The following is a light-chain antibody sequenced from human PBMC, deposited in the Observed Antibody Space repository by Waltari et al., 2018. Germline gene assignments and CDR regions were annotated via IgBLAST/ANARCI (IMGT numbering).Light chain of an antibody. Sequence: DIVMTQSPDSLAVSLGERATINCKSGPSVLFNSNNKNYLAWYQQKPGQPPKLLIYWASTRESGVPDRFSGSGSGTDFVLTISSLQPEDIATYYCQQYDNLPLTFGPGTKVDIK. V-gene: IGKV4-1*01. CDR3: QQYDNLPLT. CDR1: PSVLFNSNNKNY. J-gene: IGKJ3*01. CDR2: WAS.